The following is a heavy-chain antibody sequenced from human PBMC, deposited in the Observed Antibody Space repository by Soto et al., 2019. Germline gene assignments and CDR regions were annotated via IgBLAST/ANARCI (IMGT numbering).Heavy chain of an antibody. CDR3: AAGGDYDYVWGSYRPLDY. Sequence: GGSLRLSCAASGFTFSDYYMSWIRQAPGKGLEWVSYISSSSSYTNYADSVKGRFTISRDNAKNSPYLQMNSLRAEDTAVYYCAAGGDYDYVWGSYRPLDYWGQGTLVTVSS. V-gene: IGHV3-11*06. CDR1: GFTFSDYY. J-gene: IGHJ4*02. D-gene: IGHD3-16*02. CDR2: ISSSSSYT.